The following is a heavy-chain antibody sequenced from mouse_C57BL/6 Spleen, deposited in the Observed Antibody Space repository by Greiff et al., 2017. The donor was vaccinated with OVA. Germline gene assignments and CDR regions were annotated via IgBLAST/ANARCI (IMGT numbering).Heavy chain of an antibody. CDR3: ARGQAFDY. D-gene: IGHD3-2*02. CDR1: GYTFTSYY. J-gene: IGHJ2*01. V-gene: IGHV1-12*01. CDR2: IYPGNGDT. Sequence: LQQSGAELVRPGASVKMSCKASGYTFTSYYMHWVKQTPRQGLEWIGAIYPGNGDTSYNQKFKGKATLTVDKSSSTAYRQLRSLTSEDSAVYFCARGQAFDYWGQGTTLTVSS.